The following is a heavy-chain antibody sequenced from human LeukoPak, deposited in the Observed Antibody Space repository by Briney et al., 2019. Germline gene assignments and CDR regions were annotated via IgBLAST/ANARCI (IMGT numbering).Heavy chain of an antibody. V-gene: IGHV4-59*08. CDR2: IYYSGST. D-gene: IGHD5-18*01. J-gene: IGHJ3*02. Sequence: SETLSLTCTVSGDSINSYYWSWIRQPPGKGLEWIGYIYYSGSTKYNPSIKSRVTISVDTSKNQFSLKLSSVTAADTAVYYCARGGRGYTYAPDAFDIWGQGTMVTVSS. CDR1: GDSINSYY. CDR3: ARGGRGYTYAPDAFDI.